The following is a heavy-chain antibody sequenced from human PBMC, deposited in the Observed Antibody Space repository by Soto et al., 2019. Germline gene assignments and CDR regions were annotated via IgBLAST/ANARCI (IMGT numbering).Heavy chain of an antibody. Sequence: GGSLRLSCAASGFTFSSYGMHWVRQAPGKGLEWVAVISYDGSNKYYADSVKGRFTISRDNSKNTLYLQMNSLRAEDTAVYYCAKDRIAAFRHFDYWGQGTLVTVSS. D-gene: IGHD6-6*01. CDR2: ISYDGSNK. V-gene: IGHV3-30*18. CDR3: AKDRIAAFRHFDY. CDR1: GFTFSSYG. J-gene: IGHJ4*02.